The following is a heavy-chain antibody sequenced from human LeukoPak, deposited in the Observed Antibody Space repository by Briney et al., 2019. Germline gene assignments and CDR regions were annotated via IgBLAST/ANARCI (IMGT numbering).Heavy chain of an antibody. CDR2: IIPILGIA. J-gene: IGHJ4*02. CDR3: ARTAMRFGEFPMD. CDR1: GGTFSSYA. V-gene: IGHV1-69*04. Sequence: GASVKVSCKASGGTFSSYAISWVRQAPGQGLEWMGRIIPILGIANYAQKFQGRVTITADKSTSTAYMELGSLRSEDTAVYYCARTAMRFGEFPMDWGQGTLVTVSS. D-gene: IGHD3-10*01.